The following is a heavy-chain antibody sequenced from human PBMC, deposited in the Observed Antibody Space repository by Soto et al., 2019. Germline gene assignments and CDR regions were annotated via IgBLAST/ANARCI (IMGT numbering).Heavy chain of an antibody. Sequence: EVQLLESGGGPVQPGGSLRLSCVASGFTFSSCAMSWVRQAPGKGLEWVSGIRGSGGSPDYADAVKGRFTISRDDSKNTRQLQMSSLRAEDTAVYYCVKDQPEYSNGYYWGQGTLVTVSS. V-gene: IGHV3-23*01. CDR1: GFTFSSCA. CDR3: VKDQPEYSNGYY. CDR2: IRGSGGSP. D-gene: IGHD6-19*01. J-gene: IGHJ4*02.